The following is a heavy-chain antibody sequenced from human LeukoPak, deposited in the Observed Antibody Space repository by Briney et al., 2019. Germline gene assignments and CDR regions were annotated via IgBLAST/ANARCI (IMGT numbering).Heavy chain of an antibody. CDR1: GGSFSGYY. V-gene: IGHV4-34*01. CDR2: INHSGST. J-gene: IGHJ4*02. D-gene: IGHD4-11*01. CDR3: ARNSNSTHFDY. Sequence: KSSETLSLTCAVYGGSFSGYYWSWIRQPPGKGLEWIGEINHSGSTNYNPSLKSRVTISVDTSKNQFSQKLSSVTAADTAVYYCARNSNSTHFDYWGQGTLVTVSS.